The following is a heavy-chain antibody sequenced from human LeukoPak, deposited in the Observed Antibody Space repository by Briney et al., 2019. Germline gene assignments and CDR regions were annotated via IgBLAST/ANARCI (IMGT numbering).Heavy chain of an antibody. D-gene: IGHD1-26*01. CDR3: AREIEGAIDY. Sequence: GGSLRLSCAASGFTVSSNYMSWVRQAPGKGLEWVAVISYDGSNKYYADSVKGRFTISRDNSKNTLYLQMNSLRAEDTAVYYCAREIEGAIDYWGQGTLVTVSS. V-gene: IGHV3-30-3*01. CDR2: ISYDGSNK. J-gene: IGHJ4*02. CDR1: GFTVSSNY.